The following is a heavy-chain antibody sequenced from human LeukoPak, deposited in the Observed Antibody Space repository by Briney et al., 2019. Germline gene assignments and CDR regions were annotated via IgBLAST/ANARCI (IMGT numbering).Heavy chain of an antibody. V-gene: IGHV3-15*01. CDR1: GCTFSNAW. Sequence: GGSLRLSCAASGCTFSNAWMSWVRQAPGKGLEWVGRIKSKTDGGTTDYPAPVKGRFTISRDNSKNTLYLQMNSLKTEDTAVYYCTTVRRYCSGGSCYSNYWGQGTLVTVSS. CDR2: IKSKTDGGTT. J-gene: IGHJ4*02. CDR3: TTVRRYCSGGSCYSNY. D-gene: IGHD2-15*01.